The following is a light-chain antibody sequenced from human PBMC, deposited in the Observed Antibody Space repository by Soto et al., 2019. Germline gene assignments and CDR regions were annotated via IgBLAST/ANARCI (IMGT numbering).Light chain of an antibody. CDR3: QQYDTPPRT. V-gene: IGKV3-20*01. Sequence: EIVLTQSPGTLSLSPGERATLSCRASQSVSSNYLAWYEQKRGQAPRLLIYGASSRATGIPTRFSGSGSGTDFTLAISRLEPEDFAVYYCQQYDTPPRTFGQGTKVEI. CDR1: QSVSSNY. J-gene: IGKJ1*01. CDR2: GAS.